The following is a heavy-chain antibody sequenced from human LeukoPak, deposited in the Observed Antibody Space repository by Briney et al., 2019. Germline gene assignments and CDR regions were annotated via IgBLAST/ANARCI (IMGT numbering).Heavy chain of an antibody. Sequence: PSETLSLTCTASGGSIISYYWSWIRQPPGKGLEYIGHIYYTGSTTCNPSLKSRVTISVDASKNQFSLRLSSVTAADTAVYYCARFSSTGLEYWGQGTLVTVSS. CDR2: IYYTGST. V-gene: IGHV4-59*01. D-gene: IGHD1-1*01. CDR3: ARFSSTGLEY. J-gene: IGHJ4*02. CDR1: GGSIISYY.